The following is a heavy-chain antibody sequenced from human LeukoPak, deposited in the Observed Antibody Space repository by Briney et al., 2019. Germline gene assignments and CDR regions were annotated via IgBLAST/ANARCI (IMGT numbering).Heavy chain of an antibody. CDR3: ARGEYGGYGYRY. J-gene: IGHJ4*02. CDR2: INHSGST. D-gene: IGHD5-12*01. V-gene: IGHV4-34*01. Sequence: SETLSLTCAVYGGSFSGYYWSWIRQPPGKGLEWIGEINHSGSTNYNPSLKSRVTISVDTSKNQFSLKLSSVTAADTAVYYCARGEYGGYGYRYWGQGTLVTVSS. CDR1: GGSFSGYY.